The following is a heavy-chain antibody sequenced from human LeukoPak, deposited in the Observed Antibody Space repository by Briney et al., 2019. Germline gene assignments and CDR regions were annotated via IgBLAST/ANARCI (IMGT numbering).Heavy chain of an antibody. CDR2: IYYSGST. J-gene: IGHJ4*02. D-gene: IGHD5-24*01. CDR3: ARVEMATGLFDY. Sequence: PSETLSLTCTVSGGSISSYYWSWIRQPPGKGLEWIGYIYYSGSTNYNPSLKSRVTISVDTSKNQFSLKLSSVTAADTAVYYCARVEMATGLFDYWGQGTLVTVSS. V-gene: IGHV4-59*01. CDR1: GGSISSYY.